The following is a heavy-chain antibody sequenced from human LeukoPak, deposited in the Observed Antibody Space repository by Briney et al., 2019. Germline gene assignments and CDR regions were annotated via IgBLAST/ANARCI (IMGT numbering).Heavy chain of an antibody. CDR1: GYTFTSYG. V-gene: IGHV1-18*01. Sequence: GASVKVSFKASGYTFTSYGISWVRQSPGQGLEWMGWISAYNGNTNYAQKLQGRVTMTTDTSTSTAYMELRSLRSDDTAVYYCARVREARWLHYYYYGMDVWGQGTTVTVSS. CDR3: ARVREARWLHYYYYGMDV. J-gene: IGHJ6*02. D-gene: IGHD1-26*01. CDR2: ISAYNGNT.